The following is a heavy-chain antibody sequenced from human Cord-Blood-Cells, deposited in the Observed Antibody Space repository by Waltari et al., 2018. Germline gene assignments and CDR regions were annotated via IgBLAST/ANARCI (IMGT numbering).Heavy chain of an antibody. CDR3: ARDGGGYCGGDCYPGWFDP. V-gene: IGHV1-3*01. Sequence: QVQLVQSGAEVKKPGASVKVSCKASGYTFTSYAMHWVRQAPGQRLEWMGWINAGNGNTKYSQKFQGRVTITRDTSASTAYMELSSLRSEDTAVYYCARDGGGYCGGDCYPGWFDPWGQGTLVTVSS. J-gene: IGHJ5*02. CDR1: GYTFTSYA. CDR2: INAGNGNT. D-gene: IGHD2-21*01.